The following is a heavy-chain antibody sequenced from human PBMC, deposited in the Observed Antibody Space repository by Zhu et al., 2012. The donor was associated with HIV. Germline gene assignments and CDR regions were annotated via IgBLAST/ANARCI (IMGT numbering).Heavy chain of an antibody. J-gene: IGHJ3*01. CDR2: VHHSGST. V-gene: IGHV4-4*02. CDR3: ARDGPGDDAFDV. Sequence: QVQLQESGPGLVKPSGTLSLTCAVSGGSISSNWWSWVRQSPGKGLEWIGEVHHSGSTNSNPSLKNRVTISLDKSKSQFSLNLNSVTAEDTAVYYCARDGPGDDAFDVWGQGTMVTSLQ. CDR1: GGSISSNW.